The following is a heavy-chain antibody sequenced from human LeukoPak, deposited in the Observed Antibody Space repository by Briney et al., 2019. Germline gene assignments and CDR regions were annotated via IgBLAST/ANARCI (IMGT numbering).Heavy chain of an antibody. Sequence: GGSLRLSCAASGFTFDRLTMHWVRQPPGKGPEWVSLIGWDGTNIDYADSVKGRFTISRDNSKNFVYLQMHSLRTEDTALYYCTKDMEWGMDVWGQGTTVIVSS. CDR2: IGWDGTNI. V-gene: IGHV3-43*01. CDR3: TKDMEWGMDV. CDR1: GFTFDRLT. J-gene: IGHJ6*02. D-gene: IGHD3-3*01.